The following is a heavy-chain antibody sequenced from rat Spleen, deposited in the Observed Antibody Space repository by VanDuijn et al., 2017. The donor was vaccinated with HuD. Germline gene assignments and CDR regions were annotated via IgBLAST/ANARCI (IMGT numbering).Heavy chain of an antibody. CDR2: ISYDGGST. Sequence: EVQLVESGGGLVQPGGSMNLSCAASGFTFSDDYMAWVRQAPTKGLEWVASISYDGGSTYYRDSVKGRFTISRNNTRNSLHLQMDSLRPEDTATYYCVRHWGYWGQGVMVTVSS. D-gene: IGHD4-6*01. CDR3: VRHWGY. CDR1: GFTFSDDY. J-gene: IGHJ2*01. V-gene: IGHV5-7*01.